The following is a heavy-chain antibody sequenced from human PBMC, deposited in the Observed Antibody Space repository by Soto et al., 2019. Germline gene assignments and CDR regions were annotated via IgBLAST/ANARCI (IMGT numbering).Heavy chain of an antibody. CDR2: ISSSSSYI. D-gene: IGHD3-22*01. V-gene: IGHV3-21*04. CDR3: ARGTSFDFDDNAYYAH. Sequence: LRLSCAASGFTFSSYSMNWVRQAPGKGLEWVSSISSSSSYIYYADSVKGRFTISRDNAKNSLYLQMNSLRAEDTAMYYCARGTSFDFDDNAYYAHWGQGTLVTVSS. J-gene: IGHJ4*02. CDR1: GFTFSSYS.